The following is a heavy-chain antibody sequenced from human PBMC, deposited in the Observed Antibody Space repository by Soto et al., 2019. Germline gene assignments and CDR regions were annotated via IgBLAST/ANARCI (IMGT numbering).Heavy chain of an antibody. J-gene: IGHJ4*02. CDR2: INPSGGST. CDR1: GGTFSSYT. CDR3: ARGEHSGWSRTVDY. V-gene: IGHV1-46*01. D-gene: IGHD6-19*01. Sequence: ASVKVSCKASGGTFSSYTISWVRQAPGQGLEWMGIINPSGGSTSYAQKFQGRVTMTRDTSTSTVYMELSSLRSEDTAVYYCARGEHSGWSRTVDYWGQGTLVTVSS.